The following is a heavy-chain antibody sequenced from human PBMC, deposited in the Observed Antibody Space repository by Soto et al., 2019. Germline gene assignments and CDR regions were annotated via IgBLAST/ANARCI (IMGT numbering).Heavy chain of an antibody. CDR1: GYTFTSYG. D-gene: IGHD3-10*01. J-gene: IGHJ5*02. V-gene: IGHV1-18*01. Sequence: VASVKVSCKASGYTFTSYGISWVRQAPGQGLEWMGWISAYNGNTNYAQKLQGRVTMTTDTSTSTAYMELRSLRSDDTAVYYCARDGNVLLWFGELLAGWFDPWGQGTLVTAPQ. CDR3: ARDGNVLLWFGELLAGWFDP. CDR2: ISAYNGNT.